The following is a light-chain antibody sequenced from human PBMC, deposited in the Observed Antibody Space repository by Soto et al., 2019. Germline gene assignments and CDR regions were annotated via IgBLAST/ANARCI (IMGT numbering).Light chain of an antibody. CDR3: HQYYTSPRA. J-gene: IGKJ1*01. Sequence: EIVLTQSPATLSLSPGERATLSCRASQRVSSSYFAWYQHKPGQAPRLLIYGVSSRAAGIPDRSSGSGSGTDFTLTISRLEPEDSAVYYCHQYYTSPRAFGQGTKVDIK. V-gene: IGKV3-20*01. CDR2: GVS. CDR1: QRVSSSY.